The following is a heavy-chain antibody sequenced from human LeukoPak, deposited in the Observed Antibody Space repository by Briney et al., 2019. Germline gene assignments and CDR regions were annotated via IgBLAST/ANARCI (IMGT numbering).Heavy chain of an antibody. J-gene: IGHJ4*02. V-gene: IGHV3-23*01. CDR2: ISGSGGST. D-gene: IGHD3-9*01. Sequence: PGGSLRLSCAASGFTVSSNYMSWVRQAPGKGLEWVSAISGSGGSTYYADSVKGRFTISRDNSKNTLYLQMNSLRAEDTAVYYCAKDHILRYFDWSPEYYFDYWGQGTLVTVSS. CDR3: AKDHILRYFDWSPEYYFDY. CDR1: GFTVSSNY.